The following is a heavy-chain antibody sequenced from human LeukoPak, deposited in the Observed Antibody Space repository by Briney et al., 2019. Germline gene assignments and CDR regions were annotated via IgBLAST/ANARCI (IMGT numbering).Heavy chain of an antibody. CDR2: IYNSGYN. Sequence: SETLSLTCTVSGDSITSSAYYWGWIRQPPGKGLEWIGSIYNSGYNYYNPSLKSRVTISVDTSKNQFSLKLSSVTAADTAVYYCARRDSSGYYSWFDPWGQGTLVTVSS. CDR3: ARRDSSGYYSWFDP. V-gene: IGHV4-39*01. CDR1: GDSITSSAYY. D-gene: IGHD3-22*01. J-gene: IGHJ5*02.